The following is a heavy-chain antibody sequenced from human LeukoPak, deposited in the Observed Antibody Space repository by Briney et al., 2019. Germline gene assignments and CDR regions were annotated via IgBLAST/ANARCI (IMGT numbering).Heavy chain of an antibody. V-gene: IGHV4-34*01. CDR2: ITHSGGA. J-gene: IGHJ5*02. CDR3: ARGGYCSGGRCPTWFDP. CDR1: GGSFSVDY. D-gene: IGHD2-15*01. Sequence: SETLSLTCAVYGGSFSVDYWNWIRQPPGKGLEWIGQITHSGGANYNPSLKSRVSILLDTSKKQFSLKLSSVTAADTAVYYCARGGYCSGGRCPTWFDPWGQGTLVTVSS.